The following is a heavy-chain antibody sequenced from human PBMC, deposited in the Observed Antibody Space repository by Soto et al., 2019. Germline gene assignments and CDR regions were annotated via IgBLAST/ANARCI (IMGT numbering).Heavy chain of an antibody. D-gene: IGHD4-17*01. V-gene: IGHV3-33*01. Sequence: GGSLRLSCAASGFSFSNCAMHWVRQAPGKGLEWVAVIWYDGSNKYYADSMKGRFTISRDNSKNTLYLQMNSLRAEDTAIYCCARDYSMTTVTMGSWGQGTLVTVSS. CDR1: GFSFSNCA. CDR3: ARDYSMTTVTMGS. J-gene: IGHJ4*02. CDR2: IWYDGSNK.